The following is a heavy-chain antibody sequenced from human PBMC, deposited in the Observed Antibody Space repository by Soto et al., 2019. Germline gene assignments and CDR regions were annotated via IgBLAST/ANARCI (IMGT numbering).Heavy chain of an antibody. V-gene: IGHV4-39*01. CDR3: ARSLGAGDYPPYFDS. J-gene: IGHJ4*02. CDR2: IYYSGST. Sequence: SETLSLTCTVSGGSISSSSYYWGWIRQPPGKGLEWIGSIYYSGSTYYNPSLKSRVTISVDTSKNQFSLKLSSVTAADTAVYYCARSLGAGDYPPYFDSWGQGTLVTVSS. D-gene: IGHD4-17*01. CDR1: GGSISSSSYY.